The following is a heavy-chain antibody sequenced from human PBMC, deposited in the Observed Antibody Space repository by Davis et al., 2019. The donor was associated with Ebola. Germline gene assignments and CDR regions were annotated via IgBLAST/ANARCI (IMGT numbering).Heavy chain of an antibody. CDR3: AREAGGQTCVGY. D-gene: IGHD3-16*01. CDR1: GFIFDEYA. V-gene: IGHV3-9*01. CDR2: VSWDGRSM. Sequence: GGSLRLSCEASGFIFDEYAMHWVRQFPGKGLEWVSSVSWDGRSMGYADSVKGRFTISRDNAKNSLYLQMNSLRADDTAVYFCAREAGGQTCVGYWGQGTLVTVSS. J-gene: IGHJ4*02.